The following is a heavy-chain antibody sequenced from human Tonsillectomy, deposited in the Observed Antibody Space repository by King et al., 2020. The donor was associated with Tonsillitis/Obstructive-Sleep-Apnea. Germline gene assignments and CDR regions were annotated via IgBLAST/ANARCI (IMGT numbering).Heavy chain of an antibody. Sequence: VQLVESGSELMKPGASVKVSCKTSGYTFTSYALNWVRQAPGQGLEWMGWINTNTGNPTYAQVFTGRFVFSLDTSVTTAYLQISSLKADDTAVYYCARGGRGYSNSSPWFDPWGQGTLVTVSS. CDR1: GYTFTSYA. D-gene: IGHD6-6*01. J-gene: IGHJ5*02. CDR2: INTNTGNP. CDR3: ARGGRGYSNSSPWFDP. V-gene: IGHV7-4-1*02.